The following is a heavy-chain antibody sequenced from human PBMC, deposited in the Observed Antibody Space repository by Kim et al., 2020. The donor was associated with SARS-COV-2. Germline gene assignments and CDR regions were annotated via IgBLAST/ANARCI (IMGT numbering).Heavy chain of an antibody. V-gene: IGHV3-23*03. Sequence: GGSLRLSCAASGINFRTYAMHWVRQAPGKGLEWVSVIFSGGSSTYYADSVQGRFTISRATSKTTLYLQMNSLRAEDTAVYYCAKDIGGGNSYYYGLDVWG. CDR3: AKDIGGGNSYYYGLDV. J-gene: IGHJ6*01. D-gene: IGHD2-15*01. CDR1: GINFRTYA. CDR2: IFSGGSST.